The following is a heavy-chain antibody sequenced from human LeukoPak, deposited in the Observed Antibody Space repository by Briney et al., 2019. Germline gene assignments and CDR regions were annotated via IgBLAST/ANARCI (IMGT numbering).Heavy chain of an antibody. J-gene: IGHJ3*02. Sequence: GASVKVSCKASGGTFSSYAISWVRQAPGQGLEWMGRIIPILGVANYAQKFQGRVTITADKSTSTAYMELSSLRSEDTAVYYCASPLLLAAAGTEAFDIWGQGTMVTVSS. D-gene: IGHD6-13*01. CDR3: ASPLLLAAAGTEAFDI. CDR1: GGTFSSYA. V-gene: IGHV1-69*04. CDR2: IIPILGVA.